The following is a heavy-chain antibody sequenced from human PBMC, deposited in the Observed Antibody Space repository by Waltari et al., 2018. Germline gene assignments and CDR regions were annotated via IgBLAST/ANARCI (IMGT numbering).Heavy chain of an antibody. Sequence: QVQLVQSGAEVKKPGAAVKVSCKDSGYTFTSYDINWVRQATGQGLEWMGWVNINSVNTGYAQSFQCRVTITRIPSISTAYMELSSLRSEDTAGYYCARHNWFVPWGQGTLVTVSS. CDR1: GYTFTSYD. CDR3: ARHNWFVP. V-gene: IGHV1-8*03. CDR2: VNINSVNT. J-gene: IGHJ5*02.